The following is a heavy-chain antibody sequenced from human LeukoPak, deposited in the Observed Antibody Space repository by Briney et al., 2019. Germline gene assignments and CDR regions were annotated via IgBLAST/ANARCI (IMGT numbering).Heavy chain of an antibody. D-gene: IGHD1-1*01. CDR3: ARVNWYDAFDI. CDR1: GGSISSYY. V-gene: IGHV4-59*01. Sequence: KPSETLSLTCTVSGGSISSYYWSWIRQPPGKGLEWIGYIYYSGSTNYNPSLKSRVTISVDTSKNQFSLKLSSVTAADTAVYYCARVNWYDAFDIWGQRTMVTVSS. J-gene: IGHJ3*02. CDR2: IYYSGST.